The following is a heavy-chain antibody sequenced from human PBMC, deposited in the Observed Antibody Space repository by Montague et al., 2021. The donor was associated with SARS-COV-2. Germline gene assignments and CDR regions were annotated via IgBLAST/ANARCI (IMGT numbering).Heavy chain of an antibody. D-gene: IGHD3-3*01. J-gene: IGHJ4*02. CDR1: GYSISSAYY. Sequence: SETLSLTCTVSGYSISSAYYWGWIRQPPGKGLEWIGSIYHSGSTYYNPSLKSRVTISVDTSKNQFSLKLSSVTAADTAVYYCARDVRYYDFWSGGAQTSADYWGQGTLVTVSS. CDR3: ARDVRYYDFWSGGAQTSADY. CDR2: IYHSGST. V-gene: IGHV4-38-2*02.